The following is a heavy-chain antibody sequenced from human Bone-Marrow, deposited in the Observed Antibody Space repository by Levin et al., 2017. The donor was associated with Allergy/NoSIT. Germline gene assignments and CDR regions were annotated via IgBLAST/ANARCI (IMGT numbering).Heavy chain of an antibody. CDR2: IYYTGDT. D-gene: IGHD7-27*01. V-gene: IGHV4-31*03. J-gene: IGHJ4*02. CDR3: ARVLTGACFDF. CDR1: GGSISGLYY. Sequence: SETLSLTCTVSGGSISGLYYWSWVRQPPGKGLECIGYIYYTGDTYYDPSLKSRVSISLDTSKNQFSLNLSSVTAADTAVYYCARVLTGACFDFWGKGNLVTVSS.